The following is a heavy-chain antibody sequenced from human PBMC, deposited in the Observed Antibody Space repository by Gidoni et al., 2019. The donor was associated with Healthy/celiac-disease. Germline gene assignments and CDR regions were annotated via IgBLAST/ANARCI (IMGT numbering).Heavy chain of an antibody. CDR3: ARILTLLGIMITFGGVIVIGYYYYYGMDV. J-gene: IGHJ6*02. V-gene: IGHV2-70*01. CDR2: IDWDDDK. D-gene: IGHD3-16*02. CDR1: GFSLSTSGMC. Sequence: QVTLRESGPALVKPPQTLTLTCTFSGFSLSTSGMCVSWFRQPPGKALEWLALIDWDDDKYYSTSLKTRLTISKDTSKNQVVLTMTNMDPVDTATYYCARILTLLGIMITFGGVIVIGYYYYYGMDVWGQGTTVTVSS.